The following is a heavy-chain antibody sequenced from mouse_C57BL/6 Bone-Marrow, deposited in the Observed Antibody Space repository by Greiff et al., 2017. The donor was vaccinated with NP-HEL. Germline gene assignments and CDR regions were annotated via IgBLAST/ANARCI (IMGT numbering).Heavy chain of an antibody. CDR2: IDPSDSYT. V-gene: IGHV1-69*01. D-gene: IGHD2-13*01. J-gene: IGHJ1*03. CDR3: ARGNEGDYVGWYFDV. CDR1: GYTFTSYW. Sequence: QVQLQQPGAELVMPGASVKLSCKASGYTFTSYWMHWVKQRPGQGLEWIGEIDPSDSYTNYNQKFKGKSTLTVDKSSSTAYMQLSSLTSEDAAVYYCARGNEGDYVGWYFDVWGTGTTVTVSS.